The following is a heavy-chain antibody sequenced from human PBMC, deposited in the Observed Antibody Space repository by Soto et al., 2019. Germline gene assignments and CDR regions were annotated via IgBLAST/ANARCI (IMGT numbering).Heavy chain of an antibody. CDR1: GDSISSPKW. CDR3: AYSTGWYRHDV. CDR2: LLHSGTT. Sequence: QVQLQESGPGLVKPSGTLSLTCAVSGDSISSPKWWTWLRQPPGKGLEWIGDLLHSGTTNYNPSLMXXVTLSVDKPQNQFSLKLTSVTAADTALSYCAYSTGWYRHDVWGQGTSVTVSS. J-gene: IGHJ3*01. D-gene: IGHD6-19*01. V-gene: IGHV4-4*02.